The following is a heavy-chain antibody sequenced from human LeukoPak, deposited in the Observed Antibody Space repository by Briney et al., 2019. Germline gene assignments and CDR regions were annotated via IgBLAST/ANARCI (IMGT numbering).Heavy chain of an antibody. CDR2: IKQDGSEK. CDR3: AKNGDRGAYCTGGTCYPYFYYYMDV. Sequence: PGGSLRLSCAASGFTLSSYWMSWVRQAPGKGLEWVANIKQDGSEKYYVDSVKGRFTISRDNAKNSLYLQMNSLRAEDTAIYYCAKNGDRGAYCTGGTCYPYFYYYMDVWGKGTTVTI. J-gene: IGHJ6*03. CDR1: GFTLSSYW. V-gene: IGHV3-7*03. D-gene: IGHD2-15*01.